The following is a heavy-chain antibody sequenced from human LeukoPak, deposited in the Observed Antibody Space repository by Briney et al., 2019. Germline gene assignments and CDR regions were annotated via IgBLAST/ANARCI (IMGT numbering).Heavy chain of an antibody. CDR3: ARVGTSYCSTRYGCYPVWYFDN. J-gene: IGHJ4*02. CDR1: GGTFSSYA. D-gene: IGHD2-2*01. V-gene: IGHV1-69*04. CDR2: IIPILGIA. Sequence: VASVKVSCKASGGTFSSYAISWVRQAPGQGLEWMGRIIPILGIANYAQKFQGRVTITADKSTSTAYMELSSLRSEDTAVYYCARVGTSYCSTRYGCYPVWYFDNWGQGTLVTVSA.